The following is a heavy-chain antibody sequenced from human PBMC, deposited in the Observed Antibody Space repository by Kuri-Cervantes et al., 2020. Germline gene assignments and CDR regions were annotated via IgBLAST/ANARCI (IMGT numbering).Heavy chain of an antibody. V-gene: IGHV4-30-4*08. J-gene: IGHJ6*03. Sequence: SETLSLTCTVSGGSISSDDYYWSWVRQPPGKGPEWIGYISYSGSTYNNPSLRSRVTISVDTSKNQFSLKLRSVTAADTAVYYCARLGRYCSGGSCYSSGLGSYYYYYMDVWGKGTTVTSP. CDR2: ISYSGST. CDR3: ARLGRYCSGGSCYSSGLGSYYYYYMDV. D-gene: IGHD2-15*01. CDR1: GGSISSDDYY.